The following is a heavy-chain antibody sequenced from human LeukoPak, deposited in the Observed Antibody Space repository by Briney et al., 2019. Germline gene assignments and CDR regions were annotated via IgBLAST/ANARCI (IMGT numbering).Heavy chain of an antibody. Sequence: PGGSLRLSCAASGFTFNNYAMSWVRQAPGKGLEWVSAISGSGCSTYYADSVKGRFTISRDTSKTTLYMQMNSLRVEDTAVYYCAKGPIYSSGWHYFDYWGQRTLVTVSS. CDR2: ISGSGCST. D-gene: IGHD6-19*01. J-gene: IGHJ4*02. V-gene: IGHV3-23*01. CDR1: GFTFNNYA. CDR3: AKGPIYSSGWHYFDY.